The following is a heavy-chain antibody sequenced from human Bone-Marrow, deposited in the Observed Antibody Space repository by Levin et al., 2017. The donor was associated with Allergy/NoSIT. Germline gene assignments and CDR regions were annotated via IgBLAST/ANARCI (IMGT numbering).Heavy chain of an antibody. CDR1: GNTLTELS. Sequence: RGESLKISCKLSGNTLTELSMHWVRLAPGKGLEWMGGFDPEEGETVYAPKFQGRVTLTEDTSTDTAYMELSSLRSEDTAVYYCSTPGYQPDAFDIWGQGTLVTVSS. D-gene: IGHD5-18*01. CDR2: FDPEEGET. V-gene: IGHV1-24*01. J-gene: IGHJ3*02. CDR3: STPGYQPDAFDI.